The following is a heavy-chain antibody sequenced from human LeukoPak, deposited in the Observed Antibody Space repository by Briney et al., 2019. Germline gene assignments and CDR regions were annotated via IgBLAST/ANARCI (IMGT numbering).Heavy chain of an antibody. CDR1: GFIFSKYW. CDR2: IKQDGGER. CDR3: MRWSHDSGYYYMDV. D-gene: IGHD3-3*01. J-gene: IGHJ6*03. V-gene: IGHV3-7*01. Sequence: GGSLRLSGAASGFIFSKYWMGWVRQGQGKGLEWVANIKQDGGERYYVDSVKGRFTISRDNAKNSLYLEMNSLRAEDTAVCYCMRWSHDSGYYYMDVWGKGTTVTVSS.